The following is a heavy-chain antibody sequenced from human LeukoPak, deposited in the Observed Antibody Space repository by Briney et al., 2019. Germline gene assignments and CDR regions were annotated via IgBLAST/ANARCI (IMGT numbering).Heavy chain of an antibody. CDR1: GGTFSSYA. J-gene: IGHJ6*03. CDR3: ARAGYCSSTSCYGPNYYYYMDV. V-gene: IGHV1-69*05. D-gene: IGHD2-2*01. Sequence: ASVKVSCKASGGTFSSYAISWVRQAPGQGLEWMGGIIPIFGTANYAQKFQGRVTMTRDTSISTAYMELSRLRSDDTAVYYCARAGYCSSTSCYGPNYYYYMDVWGKGTTVTVSS. CDR2: IIPIFGTA.